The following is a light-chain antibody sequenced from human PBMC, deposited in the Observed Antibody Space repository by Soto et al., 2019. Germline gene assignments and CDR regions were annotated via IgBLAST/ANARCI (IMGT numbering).Light chain of an antibody. J-gene: IGLJ3*02. CDR2: RNN. CDR1: SSNIGSNY. CDR3: AAWDDSLRGPLWV. V-gene: IGLV1-47*01. Sequence: QSVLTQPPSASGTPGQRVTISCSGSSSNIGSNYVYWYQQLPGTAPKLLIYRNNQRPSGVPDRFSGSKSGTSASLAISGLRSEDEADYYCAAWDDSLRGPLWVFGGGTKLTVL.